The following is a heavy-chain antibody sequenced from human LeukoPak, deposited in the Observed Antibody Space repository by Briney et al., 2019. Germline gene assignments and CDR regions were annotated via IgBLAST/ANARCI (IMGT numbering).Heavy chain of an antibody. J-gene: IGHJ4*02. V-gene: IGHV1-2*02. Sequence: ASVKVSCKASGYTFTGYYMHWVRQAPGQGLEWMGWINPNSGDTNYAQKFQGGVTVTRDTSISTAYMELSRLRSDDTAVYYCARVGSSGWYVHPTLDYWGQGTLLTVSS. CDR1: GYTFTGYY. CDR2: INPNSGDT. CDR3: ARVGSSGWYVHPTLDY. D-gene: IGHD6-19*01.